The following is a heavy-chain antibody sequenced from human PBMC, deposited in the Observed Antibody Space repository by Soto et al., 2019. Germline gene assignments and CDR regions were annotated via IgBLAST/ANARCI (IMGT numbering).Heavy chain of an antibody. CDR2: INPNSGGT. D-gene: IGHD6-19*01. J-gene: IGHJ6*02. V-gene: IGHV1-2*04. CDR3: ARAGAVAGTYYYGMDV. CDR1: GYTFTGYY. Sequence: GASVKVSCKASGYTFTGYYMHWVRQAPGQGLEWMGWINPNSGGTNYAQKFQGWVTMTRDTSISTAYMELSRLRSDDTAVYYCARAGAVAGTYYYGMDVWGQGTTVTVSS.